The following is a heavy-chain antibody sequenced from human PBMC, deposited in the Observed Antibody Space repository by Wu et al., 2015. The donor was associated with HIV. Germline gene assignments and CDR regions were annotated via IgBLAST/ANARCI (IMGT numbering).Heavy chain of an antibody. CDR1: GYTFNRFP. CDR2: IIPLIGTT. D-gene: IGHD3-22*01. Sequence: QVQLVQSGAEVKKPGSSVKVPCLTSGYTFNRFPINWLRQVPGQGLEWMGVIIPLIGTTHYSQKFQGRLTISTGASATTAYLELRNLTSDDTALYFCAREGYDDKSHQFLVDYFYAMDVWGQGTVVLVSS. J-gene: IGHJ4*02. V-gene: IGHV1-69*05. CDR3: AREGYDDKSHQFLVDYFYAMDV.